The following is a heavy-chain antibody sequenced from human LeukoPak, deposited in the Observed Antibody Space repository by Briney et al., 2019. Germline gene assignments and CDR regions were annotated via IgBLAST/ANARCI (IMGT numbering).Heavy chain of an antibody. J-gene: IGHJ4*02. CDR1: GGSISSYY. D-gene: IGHD4-17*01. Sequence: PSETLSLTCTVSGGSISSYYWSWIRQPPGKGLEWIGYIYYSGSTNYNPSLKSRVTISVDTSKNQFSLKLSSVTAADTAVYYCASSPIEYGDYGASDYWGQGTLVTVSS. V-gene: IGHV4-59*01. CDR3: ASSPIEYGDYGASDY. CDR2: IYYSGST.